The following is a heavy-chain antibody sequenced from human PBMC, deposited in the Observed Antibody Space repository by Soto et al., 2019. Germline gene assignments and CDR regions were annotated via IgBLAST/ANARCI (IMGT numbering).Heavy chain of an antibody. Sequence: QVQLVQSGAEVKKPGSSVKVSCKASGGTFSSYAISWVRQAPGQGLEWMGGIIPIFGTANYAQKFQGRVTITADESTSTADMELSSLRSEDTAVYYCARGWDCGGDCYSHLQHWGQGTLVTVSS. J-gene: IGHJ1*01. CDR2: IIPIFGTA. CDR1: GGTFSSYA. V-gene: IGHV1-69*12. D-gene: IGHD2-21*02. CDR3: ARGWDCGGDCYSHLQH.